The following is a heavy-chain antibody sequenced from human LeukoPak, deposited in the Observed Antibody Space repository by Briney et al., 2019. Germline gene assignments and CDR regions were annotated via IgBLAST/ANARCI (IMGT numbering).Heavy chain of an antibody. J-gene: IGHJ4*02. Sequence: GGSLRLSCAASGFTFSSYAMSWVRQAPGKGLEWVSAISGSGGSTYYADAVKGRFTISRDNSKNTLYLQMNSLRAEDTAVYYCANPVRLGELSPYDYWGQGTLVTVSS. CDR1: GFTFSSYA. CDR2: ISGSGGST. V-gene: IGHV3-23*01. D-gene: IGHD3-16*02. CDR3: ANPVRLGELSPYDY.